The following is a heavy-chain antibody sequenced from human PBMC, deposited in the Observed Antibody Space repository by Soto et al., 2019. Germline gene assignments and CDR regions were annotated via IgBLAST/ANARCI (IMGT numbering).Heavy chain of an antibody. CDR2: IIPIFGTA. D-gene: IGHD3-10*01. J-gene: IGHJ6*02. V-gene: IGHV1-69*13. CDR1: GGTFSSYA. Sequence: SVKVSCKASGGTFSSYAISWVRQAPGQGLEWMGGIIPIFGTANYAQKFQGRVTITADESTSTAYMELSSPRSEDTAVYYCATGGGFGKWGHTSPFSYGMDVWGQGTAVTVSS. CDR3: ATGGGFGKWGHTSPFSYGMDV.